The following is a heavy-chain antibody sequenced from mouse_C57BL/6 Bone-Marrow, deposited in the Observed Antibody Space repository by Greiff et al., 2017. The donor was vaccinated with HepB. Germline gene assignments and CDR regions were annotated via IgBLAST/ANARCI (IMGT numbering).Heavy chain of an antibody. Sequence: EVQLQQSGAELVRPGASVKLSCTASGFNIKDYYMHWVKQRPEQGLEWIGRIDPEDGDTEYAPKFQGKATMTADTSSNTSYLQLSRLTSEDTAVYYCTFYYGSSTPYWYFDVWGTGTTVTVSS. D-gene: IGHD1-1*01. CDR3: TFYYGSSTPYWYFDV. V-gene: IGHV14-1*01. CDR2: IDPEDGDT. J-gene: IGHJ1*03. CDR1: GFNIKDYY.